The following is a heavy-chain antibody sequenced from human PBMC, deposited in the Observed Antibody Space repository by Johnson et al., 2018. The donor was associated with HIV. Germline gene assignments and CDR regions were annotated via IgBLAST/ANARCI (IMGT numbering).Heavy chain of an antibody. Sequence: VQLVESGGGLIQPGGSLRLSCAASGFTVSSNYMSWVRQAPGKGLEWVSAISGSGGSTYYADSVKGRFTISRDNSKNTLYLQMNSLRAEDTAVYYCARDSSGYSGFDVWGQGTMVTVSS. J-gene: IGHJ3*01. CDR1: GFTVSSNY. D-gene: IGHD3-22*01. V-gene: IGHV3-23*04. CDR2: SGSGGST. CDR3: ARDSSGYSGFDV.